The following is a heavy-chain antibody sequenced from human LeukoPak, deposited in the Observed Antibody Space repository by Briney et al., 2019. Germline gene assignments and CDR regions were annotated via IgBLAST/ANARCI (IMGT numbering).Heavy chain of an antibody. CDR1: GFTFSNYY. J-gene: IGHJ6*02. CDR3: GRDRPQRLGYYGMDV. Sequence: GGSLRLSCAPSGFTFSNYYMHWVRQAPGGGLVWVSQINLDGSSTTYADSVKGRFTVSRDNAKNTLYLQMNSLRAEDTAVYYCGRDRPQRLGYYGMDVWGRGTTVTVSS. V-gene: IGHV3-74*01. CDR2: INLDGSST. D-gene: IGHD5-24*01.